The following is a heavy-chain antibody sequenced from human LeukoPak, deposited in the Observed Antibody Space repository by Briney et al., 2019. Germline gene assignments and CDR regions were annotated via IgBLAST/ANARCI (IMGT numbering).Heavy chain of an antibody. D-gene: IGHD4-17*01. J-gene: IGHJ3*02. Sequence: EASVKVCCKASGGTFSSYAISLVRQAPGQGLEWMGGIIPIFGTANYAQKFQGRVTITADESTSTAYMELSSLRSEDTAVYYCARNRENYGGDAFDIWGQGTMVTVSS. V-gene: IGHV1-69*01. CDR2: IIPIFGTA. CDR1: GGTFSSYA. CDR3: ARNRENYGGDAFDI.